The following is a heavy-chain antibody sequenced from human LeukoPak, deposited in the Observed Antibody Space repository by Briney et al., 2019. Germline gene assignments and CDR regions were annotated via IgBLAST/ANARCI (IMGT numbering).Heavy chain of an antibody. J-gene: IGHJ4*02. D-gene: IGHD3-9*01. CDR3: ARGGLLYHILNNPYFDY. CDR1: GGTFSSYA. CDR2: IIPILGIA. Sequence: GASVKVSCKASGGTFSSYAISWVRQAPGQGLEWMGRIIPILGIANYAQKFQGRVTITADKSTSTAYMELSSLRSDDTALYYCARGGLLYHILNNPYFDYWGPGTLVTVSS. V-gene: IGHV1-69*04.